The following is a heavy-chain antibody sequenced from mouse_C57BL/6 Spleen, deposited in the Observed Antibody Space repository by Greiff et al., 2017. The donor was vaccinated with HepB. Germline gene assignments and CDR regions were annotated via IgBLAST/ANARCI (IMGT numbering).Heavy chain of an antibody. J-gene: IGHJ3*01. D-gene: IGHD4-1*01. Sequence: EVQLVESGGGLVKPGGSLKLSCAASGFTFSSYAMSWVRQTPEKRLEWVATISDGGSYTYYPDNVKGRFTISRDNAKNNLYLQMSHLKSEDTAMYYCARDDWDGNYRGQGTLVTVYA. CDR3: ARDDWDGNY. V-gene: IGHV5-4*01. CDR2: ISDGGSYT. CDR1: GFTFSSYA.